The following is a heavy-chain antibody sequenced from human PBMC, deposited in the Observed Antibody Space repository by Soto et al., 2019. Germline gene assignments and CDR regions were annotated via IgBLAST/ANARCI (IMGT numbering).Heavy chain of an antibody. CDR3: ARPLAAAGTTNDDAFDI. J-gene: IGHJ3*02. D-gene: IGHD6-13*01. Sequence: ASETLSLTCAVYGGSFSGYYWSWIRQPPGKGLEWIGEINHSGSTNYNPSLKSRVTISVDTSKNQFSLKLSSVTAADTAVYYCARPLAAAGTTNDDAFDIWGQGTMVTVSS. CDR2: INHSGST. CDR1: GGSFSGYY. V-gene: IGHV4-34*01.